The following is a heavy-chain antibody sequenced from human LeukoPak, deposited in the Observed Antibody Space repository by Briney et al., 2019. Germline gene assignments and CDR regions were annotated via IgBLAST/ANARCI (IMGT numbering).Heavy chain of an antibody. Sequence: GASVKVSCKASGYTFTNYYMHWVRQAPGQGLEWMGIINLSGGSTTYAQKFQGRVTMTRDTSTSTVYMELSSLRSEDTAVCYCAREIGPRQLHLWASAFDYWGQGTLVTVSS. CDR3: AREIGPRQLHLWASAFDY. CDR1: GYTFTNYY. J-gene: IGHJ4*02. D-gene: IGHD5-18*01. CDR2: INLSGGST. V-gene: IGHV1-46*01.